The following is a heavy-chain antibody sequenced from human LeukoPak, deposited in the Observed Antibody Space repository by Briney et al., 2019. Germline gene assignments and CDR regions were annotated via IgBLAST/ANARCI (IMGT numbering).Heavy chain of an antibody. CDR1: GGSFSGYY. V-gene: IGHV4-34*01. D-gene: IGHD6-19*01. CDR3: ARCSSGWYLYTRYGYMDV. CDR2: IYYSGST. Sequence: PSETLSLTCAVYGGSFSGYYWSWIRQPPGKGLEWIGEIYYSGSTNYNPSLKSRVTISVDTSKNQFSLKLSSVTAADTAVYYCARCSSGWYLYTRYGYMDVWGKGTTVTVSS. J-gene: IGHJ6*03.